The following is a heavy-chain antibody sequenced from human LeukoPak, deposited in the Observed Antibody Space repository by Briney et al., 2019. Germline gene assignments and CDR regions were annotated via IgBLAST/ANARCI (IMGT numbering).Heavy chain of an antibody. V-gene: IGHV4-39*01. Sequence: SETLSLTCTVSGGSISSSSYYWGWIRQPPGKGLEWIGSIYYSGSTYYNPSLKSRVTISVDTSKNQSSLKLCSVTAADTAVYYCARHIGEPGIAVPGVAFDIWGQGTMVTVSS. J-gene: IGHJ3*02. D-gene: IGHD6-19*01. CDR3: ARHIGEPGIAVPGVAFDI. CDR2: IYYSGST. CDR1: GGSISSSSYY.